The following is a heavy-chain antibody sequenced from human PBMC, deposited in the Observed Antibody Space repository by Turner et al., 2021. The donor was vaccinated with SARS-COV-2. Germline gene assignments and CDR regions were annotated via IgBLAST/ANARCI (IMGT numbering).Heavy chain of an antibody. J-gene: IGHJ5*02. CDR3: ARGLQWARFDP. CDR2: LYSTGST. CDR1: GGSIGSHY. Sequence: QVELQESGPGLLKRSEPLSLTCTVSGGSIGSHYWSWIRPPAGKGREWIGRLYSTGSTDYKRSLRNRVSMYVETTRKQSALRLKSVTAADTADYYCARGLQWARFDPWGQGMPVTVS. D-gene: IGHD6-19*01. V-gene: IGHV4-4*07.